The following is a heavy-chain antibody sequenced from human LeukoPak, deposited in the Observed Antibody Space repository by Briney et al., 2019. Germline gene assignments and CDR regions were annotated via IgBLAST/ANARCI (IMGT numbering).Heavy chain of an antibody. J-gene: IGHJ4*02. CDR2: IRSKTDGGTT. CDR1: GFTFSNAW. V-gene: IGHV3-15*01. CDR3: TTDTSYYDSSGYYRLDY. D-gene: IGHD3-22*01. Sequence: GGSLRLSCAASGFTFSNAWMSWVRQAPGKGLERVGRIRSKTDGGTTDYAAPVKGRFTISRDDSKNTLYLQMNSLKTEDTAVYYCTTDTSYYDSSGYYRLDYWGQGTLVTVSS.